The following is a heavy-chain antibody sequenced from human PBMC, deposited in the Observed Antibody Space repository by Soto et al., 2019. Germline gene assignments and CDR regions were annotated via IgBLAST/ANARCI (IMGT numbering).Heavy chain of an antibody. J-gene: IGHJ4*02. V-gene: IGHV1-69*12. CDR2: IIPIFGTP. CDR3: VRDSGSPSPRPAH. CDR1: GDSFSSYA. Sequence: QVHLVQSGAEVKKPGSSVKVSCKVSGDSFSSYAISWLRQAPGQGLEWMGGIIPIFGTPNYAQKFQGRITITADESTRSAYMDMSILRLEDTALYYCVRDSGSPSPRPAHWGQGTLVTVSS. D-gene: IGHD3-10*01.